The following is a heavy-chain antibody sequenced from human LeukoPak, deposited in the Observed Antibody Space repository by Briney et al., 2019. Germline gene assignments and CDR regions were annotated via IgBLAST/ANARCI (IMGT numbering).Heavy chain of an antibody. D-gene: IGHD2-2*01. CDR1: GFTFSSYG. Sequence: PGRSLRLSCAASGFTFSSYGMHWVRQAPGKGLEWVAVISYDGSNKYYADSVKGRFTISRDNSKNTPYLQMNSLRAEDTAVYYCAKDAGSYCSSTSCYYDYWGQGTLVTVSS. J-gene: IGHJ4*02. CDR3: AKDAGSYCSSTSCYYDY. CDR2: ISYDGSNK. V-gene: IGHV3-30*18.